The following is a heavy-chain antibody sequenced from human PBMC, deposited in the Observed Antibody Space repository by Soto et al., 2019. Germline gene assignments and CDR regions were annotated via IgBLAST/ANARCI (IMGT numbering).Heavy chain of an antibody. J-gene: IGHJ3*02. CDR3: ARDRDGGAAFDI. CDR2: ISYDGSNK. V-gene: IGHV3-30*04. Sequence: GGSLRLSCAASGFTFSSYAMHWVRQAPGKGLEWVAVISYDGSNKYYADSVKGRFTISRDNSKNTLYLQMNSLRAEDTAVYYCARDRDGGAAFDIWGQGTMVTVSS. D-gene: IGHD4-17*01. CDR1: GFTFSSYA.